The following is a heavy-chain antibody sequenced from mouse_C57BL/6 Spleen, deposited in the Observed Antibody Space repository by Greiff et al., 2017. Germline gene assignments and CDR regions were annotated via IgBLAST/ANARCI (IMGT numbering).Heavy chain of an antibody. V-gene: IGHV1-76*01. CDR1: GYTFTDYY. D-gene: IGHD2-12*01. J-gene: IGHJ4*01. CDR2: IYPGSGNT. Sequence: SGAELVRPGASVKLSCKASGYTFTDYYINWVKQRPGQGLEWIARIYPGSGNTYYNEKFKGKATLTAEKSSSTAYMQLSSLTSEDSAVYFCLRHDAAMDYWGQGTSVTVSS. CDR3: LRHDAAMDY.